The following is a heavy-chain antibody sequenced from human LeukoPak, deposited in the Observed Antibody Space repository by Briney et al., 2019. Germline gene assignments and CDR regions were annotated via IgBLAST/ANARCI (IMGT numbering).Heavy chain of an antibody. D-gene: IGHD5-18*01. Sequence: PSETLSLTCAVYGGSSSAEYWSWIRQPPGQGLEWIGEINHSGSTSYNPSLKSRVTISVDTSKNHFALRLTTVTVADTAVYYCARDVASEQLWFPLDYWGQGTLVTVSS. CDR2: INHSGST. CDR1: GGSSSAEY. V-gene: IGHV4-34*01. J-gene: IGHJ4*02. CDR3: ARDVASEQLWFPLDY.